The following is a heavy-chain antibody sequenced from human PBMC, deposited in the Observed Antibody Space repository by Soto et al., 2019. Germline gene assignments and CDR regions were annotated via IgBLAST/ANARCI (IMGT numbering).Heavy chain of an antibody. J-gene: IGHJ6*02. V-gene: IGHV3-21*01. CDR2: ISSSSSYI. Sequence: EVQLVESGGGLVKPGGSLRLSCAASGLTFSSYSMNWVRQAPGKGLEWVSSISSSSSYIYYADSVKGRFTISRDNAKNSLYLQMNSLRAEDTAVYYCARDAFYGGNEHYYYGMDVWGQGTTVTVSS. D-gene: IGHD4-17*01. CDR3: ARDAFYGGNEHYYYGMDV. CDR1: GLTFSSYS.